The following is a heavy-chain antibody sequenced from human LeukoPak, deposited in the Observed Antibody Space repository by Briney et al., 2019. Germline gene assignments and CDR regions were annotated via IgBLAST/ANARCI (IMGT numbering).Heavy chain of an antibody. Sequence: SQTLSLTCTVSGGSISSGGYYWSWIRQHPGKGLEWIGYIYYSGSTYYNPSLKSRVTISVDTSKNQFSLKLSSVTAGDTAVYYCARGRTGDAFDYWGQGTLVTVSS. CDR2: IYYSGST. V-gene: IGHV4-31*03. D-gene: IGHD7-27*01. CDR1: GGSISSGGYY. CDR3: ARGRTGDAFDY. J-gene: IGHJ4*02.